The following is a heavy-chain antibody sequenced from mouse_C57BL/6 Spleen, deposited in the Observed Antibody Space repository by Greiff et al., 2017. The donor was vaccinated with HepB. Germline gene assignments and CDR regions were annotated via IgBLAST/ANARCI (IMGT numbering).Heavy chain of an antibody. J-gene: IGHJ2*01. CDR3: ARRCEGYYFDY. V-gene: IGHV5-17*01. Sequence: EVKLVESGVGLVKPGGSLKLSCAASGFTFSDYGMHWVRQAPEKGLEWVAYISSGSSTIYYADTVKGRFTISRDNAKSTLFLQMTSLRSEDTAMYYCARRCEGYYFDYWGQVTTLTVSS. CDR1: GFTFSDYG. CDR2: ISSGSSTI.